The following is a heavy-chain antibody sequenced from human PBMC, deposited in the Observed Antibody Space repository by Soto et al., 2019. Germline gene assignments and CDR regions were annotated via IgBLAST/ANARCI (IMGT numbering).Heavy chain of an antibody. CDR1: GGSISSYY. J-gene: IGHJ4*02. CDR2: IYYSGST. V-gene: IGHV4-59*01. Sequence: TCTVSGGSISSYYWSWIRQPPGKGLEWIGYIYYSGSTNYNPSLKSRVTISVDTSKNQFSLKLSSVTAADTAVYYCARTFTYYDYIWGSYRFTFDYWGQGTLVTVSS. D-gene: IGHD3-16*02. CDR3: ARTFTYYDYIWGSYRFTFDY.